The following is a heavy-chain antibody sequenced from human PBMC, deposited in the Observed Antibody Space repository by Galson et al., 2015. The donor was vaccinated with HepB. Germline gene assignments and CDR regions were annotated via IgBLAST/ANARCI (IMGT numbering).Heavy chain of an antibody. J-gene: IGHJ4*02. CDR2: ISGSGGST. CDR3: AKEGADYDSSSGYFDY. Sequence: SLRLSCAASGFTFSSYAMSWVRQAPGKGLEWVSAISGSGGSTYYADSVKGRFTISRDNSKNTLYLQMNSLRAEDTAVYYCAKEGADYDSSSGYFDYWGQGTLVTVSS. D-gene: IGHD3-22*01. CDR1: GFTFSSYA. V-gene: IGHV3-23*01.